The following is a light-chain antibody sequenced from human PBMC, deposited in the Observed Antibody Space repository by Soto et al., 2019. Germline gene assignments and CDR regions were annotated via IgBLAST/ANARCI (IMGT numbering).Light chain of an antibody. J-gene: IGLJ2*01. Sequence: QSVLTQSPSASASLGASVKLTCTLSSGHSSYAITWHQQQPEKGPRYLMKLNNDGRHIKGDGLPDRFSGSSSGAERYLTICSLQSEDEADYYCQTWDTGIRVFGGGTKLTVL. CDR3: QTWDTGIRV. CDR2: LNNDGRH. CDR1: SGHSSYA. V-gene: IGLV4-69*01.